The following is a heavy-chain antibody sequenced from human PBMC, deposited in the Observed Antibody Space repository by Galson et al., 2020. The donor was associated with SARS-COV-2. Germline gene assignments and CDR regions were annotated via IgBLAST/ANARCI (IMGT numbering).Heavy chain of an antibody. CDR2: INAYNGNT. CDR1: RYTVTSYG. J-gene: IGHJ5*02. V-gene: IGHV1-18*01. Sequence: ASETVPCKASRYTVTSYGISWVRQAPAQGLAWVGWINAYNGNTNYAQKLQGRATMTTDTSTSTAYMELRSLRSDDTAVYYCAGDEDNGRGWYGGNWFDPWGQGTLVTVSS. CDR3: AGDEDNGRGWYGGNWFDP. D-gene: IGHD6-19*01.